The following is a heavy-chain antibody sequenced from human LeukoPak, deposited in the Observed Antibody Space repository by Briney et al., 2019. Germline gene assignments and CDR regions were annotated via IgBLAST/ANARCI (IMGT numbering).Heavy chain of an antibody. Sequence: SETLSLTCSVSGGPISRGAYYWSWVRQSPGKGLEWIGYIFSSGSTSYNPSLRSRVIVSFDTSKNQFFLNLNSVTAADSAVYYCAREAWAGTLSGWFDPWGQGTLVTVSS. V-gene: IGHV4-31*03. CDR2: IFSSGST. CDR1: GGPISRGAYY. J-gene: IGHJ5*02. CDR3: AREAWAGTLSGWFDP. D-gene: IGHD1-7*01.